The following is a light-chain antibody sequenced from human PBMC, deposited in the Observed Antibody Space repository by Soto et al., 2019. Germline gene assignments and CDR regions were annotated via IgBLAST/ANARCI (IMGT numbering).Light chain of an antibody. V-gene: IGKV1-5*03. CDR3: QHYNNARCT. Sequence: DIQMTQSPSTLSASVGDRVTITCRASQSIRSWLAWYQQKPGKAPKLLIYKASSLESGVPSRFSGSGSGTEVTLTISSLQADDFATYYCQHYNNARCTFGQGTKLEIK. CDR1: QSIRSW. CDR2: KAS. J-gene: IGKJ2*02.